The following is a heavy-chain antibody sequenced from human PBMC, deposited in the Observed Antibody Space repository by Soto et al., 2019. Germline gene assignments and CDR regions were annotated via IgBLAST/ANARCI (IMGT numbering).Heavy chain of an antibody. D-gene: IGHD2-8*02. CDR3: AKSTGGTANGMDV. V-gene: IGHV3-9*01. Sequence: EVQLVESGGGLVQPGRSLRLSCTASGFIFNNYAMYWVRQVPGKGLEWVSGISWNGGSIGYADSVKGRFSISRDNAKNSLNLQMNSLRAEDTALYYCAKSTGGTANGMDVWGQGTTVTVSS. CDR1: GFIFNNYA. J-gene: IGHJ6*02. CDR2: ISWNGGSI.